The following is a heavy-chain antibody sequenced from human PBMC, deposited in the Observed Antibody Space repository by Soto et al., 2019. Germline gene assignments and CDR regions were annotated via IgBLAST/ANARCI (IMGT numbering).Heavy chain of an antibody. D-gene: IGHD5-12*01. J-gene: IGHJ6*02. V-gene: IGHV3-53*01. Sequence: PGGSLRLSCAASEFPVNGNYMTWVRQAPGKGLEWVSVIYSGGDTYYADSVKGRFTISRDNSKNTLYLQMNSLRVEDTAVYHCARVSTIGTYGMDVWGQGTTVTVSS. CDR2: IYSGGDT. CDR3: ARVSTIGTYGMDV. CDR1: EFPVNGNY.